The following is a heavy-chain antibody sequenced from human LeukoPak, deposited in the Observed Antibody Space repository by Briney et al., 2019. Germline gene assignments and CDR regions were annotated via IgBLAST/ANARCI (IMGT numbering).Heavy chain of an antibody. D-gene: IGHD1-7*01. Sequence: GGSLRLSCAASGFTFSSYWFHWVRQAPGKGLVWVSRINSDGSGTTYADSVKGRFTVSRDNAKSTLFLQMNSLRAEDTALYYCARTTSMNYVGDAFHIWGQGTMVTVSS. V-gene: IGHV3-74*01. CDR1: GFTFSSYW. CDR3: ARTTSMNYVGDAFHI. CDR2: INSDGSGT. J-gene: IGHJ3*02.